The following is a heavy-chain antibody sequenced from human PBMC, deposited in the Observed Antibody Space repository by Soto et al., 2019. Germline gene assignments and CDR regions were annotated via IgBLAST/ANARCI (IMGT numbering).Heavy chain of an antibody. CDR2: ISAYNGNT. D-gene: IGHD3-9*01. J-gene: IGHJ4*02. V-gene: IGHV1-18*01. CDR1: GYTFTSYG. CDR3: ACDYEILAGYSQFDY. Sequence: QVQLVQSGAEVKKPGASVKVSCKASGYTFTSYGISWVRQAPGQGLEWMGWISAYNGNTNYAQKLQGRVTMTTDTSASTAYMEMRSLRSDDAAVYYCACDYEILAGYSQFDYWGQGTLVTVSS.